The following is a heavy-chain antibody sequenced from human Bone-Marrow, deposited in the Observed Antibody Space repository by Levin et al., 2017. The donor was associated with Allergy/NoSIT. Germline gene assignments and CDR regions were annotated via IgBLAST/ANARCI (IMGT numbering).Heavy chain of an antibody. CDR1: GFTFSSYW. CDR2: INSDGSVT. D-gene: IGHD3-22*01. CDR3: ARTYYYDTSGQPVDLDS. Sequence: LSLTCAASGFTFSSYWMHWVRQVPGKGLVWVSQINSDGSVTDYADSVKGRFTSSRDNAKRTLFLQMNSLRAEDTAVYFCARTYYYDTSGQPVDLDSWGQGTLVTVSS. V-gene: IGHV3-74*01. J-gene: IGHJ4*02.